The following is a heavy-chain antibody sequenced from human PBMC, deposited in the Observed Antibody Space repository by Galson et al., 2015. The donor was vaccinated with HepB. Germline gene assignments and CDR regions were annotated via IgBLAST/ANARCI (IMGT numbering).Heavy chain of an antibody. CDR3: ATNLRKNFWSGYYNYYYYYMDV. CDR2: MNPNSGNT. V-gene: IGHV1-8*01. CDR1: GYTFTSYD. J-gene: IGHJ6*03. D-gene: IGHD3-3*01. Sequence: SVKVSCKASGYTFTSYDINWVRQATGQGLEWMGWMNPNSGNTGYAQKFQGRVTMTRNTSISTAYMELSSLRSEDTAVYYCATNLRKNFWSGYYNYYYYYMDVWGKGTTVTVSS.